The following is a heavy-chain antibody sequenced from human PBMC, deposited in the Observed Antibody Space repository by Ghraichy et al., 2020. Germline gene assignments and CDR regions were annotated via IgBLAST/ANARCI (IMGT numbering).Heavy chain of an antibody. V-gene: IGHV4-59*08. CDR3: ARADQPAASIWYFDY. CDR1: GGSISSYY. D-gene: IGHD2-2*01. J-gene: IGHJ4*02. CDR2: IYYSGTT. Sequence: SETLSLTCTVSGGSISSYYWSWIRQPQGKGLEWIGNIYYSGTTNFDPSLKSRVIISVETSKNQFSLKLSSVTAAATAVYYCARADQPAASIWYFDYWGQGTLVTVSS.